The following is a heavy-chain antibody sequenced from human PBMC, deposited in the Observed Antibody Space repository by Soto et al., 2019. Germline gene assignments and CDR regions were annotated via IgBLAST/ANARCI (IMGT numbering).Heavy chain of an antibody. Sequence: HPGGSLRLSCTASGFTFGDYAMSWVRQAPGKGLEWVGFIRSKAYGGTTEYAASVKGRFTISRDDSKSIAYLQMNSLKTEDTAVYYCTRVSIGYYYGMDAWGQGTTVTVS. D-gene: IGHD3-3*02. CDR1: GFTFGDYA. J-gene: IGHJ6*02. CDR3: TRVSIGYYYGMDA. CDR2: IRSKAYGGTT. V-gene: IGHV3-49*04.